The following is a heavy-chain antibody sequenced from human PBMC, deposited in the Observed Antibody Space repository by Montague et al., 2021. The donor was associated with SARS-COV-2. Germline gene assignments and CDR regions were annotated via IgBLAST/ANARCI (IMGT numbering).Heavy chain of an antibody. Sequence: SETLSLTRTVSGGSINTYYWSWIRQPPGKGLEWIGYTYYSGSTNYNPSLKSRVTISVDTSKNQFSLKLSSVTAADTAVYYCARVTTKRTRYGSGSYRGFDAFDIWGQGTMVTVSS. CDR1: GGSINTYY. D-gene: IGHD3-10*01. CDR2: TYYSGST. V-gene: IGHV4-59*08. CDR3: ARVTTKRTRYGSGSYRGFDAFDI. J-gene: IGHJ3*02.